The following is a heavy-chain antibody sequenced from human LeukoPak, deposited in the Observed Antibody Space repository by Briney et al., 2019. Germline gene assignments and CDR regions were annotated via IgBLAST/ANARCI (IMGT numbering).Heavy chain of an antibody. J-gene: IGHJ4*02. Sequence: GGSLRLSCAASGFTFSSYAMNCVRQAPGKGLEWVSAISGSGGSTYYADSVKGRFTISRDNSKNTLYLQMNSLRAEDTAVYYCAKDGYSSGWVLDYFDYWGQGTLFTVSS. CDR1: GFTFSSYA. V-gene: IGHV3-23*01. D-gene: IGHD6-19*01. CDR2: ISGSGGST. CDR3: AKDGYSSGWVLDYFDY.